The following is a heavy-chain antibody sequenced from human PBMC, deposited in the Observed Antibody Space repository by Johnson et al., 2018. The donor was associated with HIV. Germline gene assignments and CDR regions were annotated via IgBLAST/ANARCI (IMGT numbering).Heavy chain of an antibody. Sequence: QVQLVESGGGVVQPGGSLRLSCAASGFTFSSYGMHWVRQAPGKGLEWVAFIRYDGRNKYYADSVKGRFTISRDNSKNTLYVQMNSLRVEDTAVYYCAKDPTPWGSYPLDAFDIWGQGTMVTVSS. D-gene: IGHD3-16*02. CDR2: IRYDGRNK. CDR1: GFTFSSYG. V-gene: IGHV3-30*02. CDR3: AKDPTPWGSYPLDAFDI. J-gene: IGHJ3*02.